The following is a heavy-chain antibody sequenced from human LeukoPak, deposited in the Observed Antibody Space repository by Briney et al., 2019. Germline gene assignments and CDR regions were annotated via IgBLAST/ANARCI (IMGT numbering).Heavy chain of an antibody. J-gene: IGHJ4*02. Sequence: SETLSLTCTVSGGSISSYYWSWIRQPAGKGLEWIGRIYTSGSTNYNPSLKSRVTMSVDTSKNQFSLKLSSVTAADTAVYYCARHDGFCSSTSCYPGYFDYWGQGTLVTVSS. D-gene: IGHD2-2*01. CDR3: ARHDGFCSSTSCYPGYFDY. CDR1: GGSISSYY. CDR2: IYTSGST. V-gene: IGHV4-4*07.